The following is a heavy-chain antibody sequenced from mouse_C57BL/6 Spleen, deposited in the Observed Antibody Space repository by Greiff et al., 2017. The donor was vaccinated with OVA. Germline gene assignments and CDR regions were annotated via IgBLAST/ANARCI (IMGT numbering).Heavy chain of an antibody. CDR2: IYPGDGDT. CDR3: ARGDYYGSRYYYAMDY. CDR1: GYAFSSYW. J-gene: IGHJ4*01. V-gene: IGHV1-80*01. Sequence: VKLQESGAELVKPGASVKISCKASGYAFSSYWMNWVKQRPGKGLEWIGQIYPGDGDTNYNGKFKGKATLTADKSSSTAYMQLSSLTSEDSAVYFCARGDYYGSRYYYAMDYWGQGTSVTVSS. D-gene: IGHD1-1*01.